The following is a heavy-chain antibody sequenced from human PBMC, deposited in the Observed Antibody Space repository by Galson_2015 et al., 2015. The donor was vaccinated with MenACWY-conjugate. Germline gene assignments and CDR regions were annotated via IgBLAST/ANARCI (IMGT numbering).Heavy chain of an antibody. D-gene: IGHD2-15*01. CDR3: ARGGAFDY. Sequence: DGSTFYADSVKGRFNISRDDSKNTLYFQMNSLRAEDTAVYYCARGGAFDYWAQGTLVTVSS. V-gene: IGHV3-53*01. CDR2: DGST. J-gene: IGHJ4*02.